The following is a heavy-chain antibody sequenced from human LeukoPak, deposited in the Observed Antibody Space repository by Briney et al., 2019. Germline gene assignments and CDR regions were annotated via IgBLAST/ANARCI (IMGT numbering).Heavy chain of an antibody. V-gene: IGHV3-7*01. D-gene: IGHD2-8*01. Sequence: PGGSLRLSCAASGFTFSSYWMSWVRQAPGKGLGWVANIKQDGSEKYYVDSVKGRFTISRDNAKNSLYLQMNSLRAEDTAVYYCARVDCTNGVCYPYQFDYWGQGTLVTVSS. J-gene: IGHJ4*02. CDR3: ARVDCTNGVCYPYQFDY. CDR1: GFTFSSYW. CDR2: IKQDGSEK.